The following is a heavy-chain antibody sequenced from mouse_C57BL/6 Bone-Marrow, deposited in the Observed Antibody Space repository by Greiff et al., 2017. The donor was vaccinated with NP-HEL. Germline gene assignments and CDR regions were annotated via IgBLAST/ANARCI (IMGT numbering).Heavy chain of an antibody. J-gene: IGHJ4*01. V-gene: IGHV2-5*01. Sequence: VKLVESGPGLVQPSQSLSITCTVSGFSLTSYGVHWVRQSPGKGLEWLGVIWRGGSTDYNAAFMSRLSITKDNSKSQVFFKMNSLQADDTAIYYCAKNSYDYDGYYYAMDYWGQGTSVTVSS. CDR1: GFSLTSYG. CDR3: AKNSYDYDGYYYAMDY. D-gene: IGHD2-4*01. CDR2: IWRGGST.